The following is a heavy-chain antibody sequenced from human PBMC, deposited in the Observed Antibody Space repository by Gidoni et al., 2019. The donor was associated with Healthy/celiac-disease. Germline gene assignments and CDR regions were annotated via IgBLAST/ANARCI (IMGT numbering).Heavy chain of an antibody. Sequence: IRQPPGKGLEWIGEINHSGSTNYNPSLKSRVTISVDTSKNQFSLKLSSVTAADTAVYYCARVRYDFWSGYYTWFDYWGQGTLVTVSS. V-gene: IGHV4-34*01. CDR2: INHSGST. CDR3: ARVRYDFWSGYYTWFDY. J-gene: IGHJ4*02. D-gene: IGHD3-3*01.